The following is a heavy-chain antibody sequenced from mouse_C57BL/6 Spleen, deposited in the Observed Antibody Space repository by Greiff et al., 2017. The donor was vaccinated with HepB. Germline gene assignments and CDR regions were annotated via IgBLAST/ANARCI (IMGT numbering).Heavy chain of an antibody. CDR2: IDPSDSYT. CDR3: ASYYGSREYYFDY. CDR1: GYTFTSYW. D-gene: IGHD1-1*01. J-gene: IGHJ2*01. V-gene: IGHV1-50*01. Sequence: VQLQQPGAELVKPGASVKLSCKASGYTFTSYWMQWVKQRPGQGLEWIGEIDPSDSYTNYNQKFKGKATVTVDPSSSTAYMQLSSLTSEDSAVYYCASYYGSREYYFDYWGQGTTLTVSS.